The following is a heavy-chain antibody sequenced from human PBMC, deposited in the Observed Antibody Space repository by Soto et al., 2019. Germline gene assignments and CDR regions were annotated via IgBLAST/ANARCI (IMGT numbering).Heavy chain of an antibody. CDR3: ARGTRGYSSGWYDY. Sequence: QVQLQQWGAGLLKPSETLSLTCAVYGGSFSGYYWSWIRQPPGKGLEWIGEINHSGRTNYNPSLKRRVTISVDTSKNQFSLKLRSVTAADTAVYYCARGTRGYSSGWYDYWGQGTLVPVSS. J-gene: IGHJ4*02. CDR1: GGSFSGYY. CDR2: INHSGRT. V-gene: IGHV4-34*01. D-gene: IGHD6-19*01.